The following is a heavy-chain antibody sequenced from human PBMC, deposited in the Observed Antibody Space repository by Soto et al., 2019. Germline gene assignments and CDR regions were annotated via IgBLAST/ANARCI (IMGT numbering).Heavy chain of an antibody. CDR3: ARDWRGAEGFDP. CDR1: GYTFNTYG. V-gene: IGHV1-18*01. D-gene: IGHD3-3*01. J-gene: IGHJ5*02. CDR2: IGTHNGDT. Sequence: QVQLVQSGPEVKKPGASVKVSCKASGYTFNTYGFSWVRQAPGQGLEWVGWIGTHNGDTTYAQKFQGIVTMTIDTSTTTSYMELRSLTSDDTAMYFCARDWRGAEGFDPWGQGTLVTVSS.